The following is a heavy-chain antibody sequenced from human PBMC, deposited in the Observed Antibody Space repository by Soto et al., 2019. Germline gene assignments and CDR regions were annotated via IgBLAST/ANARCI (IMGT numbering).Heavy chain of an antibody. J-gene: IGHJ5*02. D-gene: IGHD3-22*01. CDR2: IIPIFGTA. CDR3: ASYYYDSSGYYEGGLSDP. V-gene: IGHV1-69*01. CDR1: GGTFSSYA. Sequence: QVQLVQSGAEVKKPGSSVKVSCKASGGTFSSYAISWVRQAPGQGLEWMGGIIPIFGTANYAQKFQGRVTIPAEEPTSTADMELSGVRSEDRAVFYCASYYYDSSGYYEGGLSDPWGQGTLVTVSS.